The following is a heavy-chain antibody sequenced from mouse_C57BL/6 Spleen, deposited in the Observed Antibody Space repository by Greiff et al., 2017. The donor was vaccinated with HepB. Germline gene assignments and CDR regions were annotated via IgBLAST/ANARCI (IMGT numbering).Heavy chain of an antibody. CDR1: GYTFTSYW. D-gene: IGHD4-1*01. J-gene: IGHJ3*01. CDR3: ASWGGKTGGAWFAY. CDR2: IYPSDSET. V-gene: IGHV1-61*01. Sequence: QVQLKQPGAELVRPGSSVKLSCKASGYTFTSYWMDWVKQRPGQGLEWIGNIYPSDSETHYNQKFKDKATLTVDKSSSTAYMQLSSLTSEDSAVYYCASWGGKTGGAWFAYWGQGTLVTVSA.